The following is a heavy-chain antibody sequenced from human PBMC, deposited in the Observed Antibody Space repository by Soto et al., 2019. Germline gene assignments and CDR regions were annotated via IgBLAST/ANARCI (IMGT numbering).Heavy chain of an antibody. Sequence: ASVKVSCKASGYTFTSYGISWVRQAPGQGLEWMGWISAYNGNTNYAQKLQGRVTMTTDTSTSTAYMELRSLRSDDTAVYYCARDLRPPKMVRGVITLGLGGYWGQGTLVTVSS. CDR1: GYTFTSYG. CDR3: ARDLRPPKMVRGVITLGLGGY. V-gene: IGHV1-18*01. CDR2: ISAYNGNT. D-gene: IGHD3-10*01. J-gene: IGHJ4*02.